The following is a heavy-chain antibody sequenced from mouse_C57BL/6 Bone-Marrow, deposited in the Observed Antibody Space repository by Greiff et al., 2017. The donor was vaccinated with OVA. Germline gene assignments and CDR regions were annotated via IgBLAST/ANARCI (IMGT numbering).Heavy chain of an antibody. V-gene: IGHV5-6*01. CDR1: GFTFSSYG. Sequence: EVKLVESGGDLVKPGGSLKLSCAASGFTFSSYGMSWVRQTPDKRLEWVATISSGGSYTYYPGSVKGRFTISRDNAKNTLYLQMSSLKSEDTAMYYCARHYYGSYWYFDVWGTGTTVTVSS. CDR2: ISSGGSYT. J-gene: IGHJ1*03. CDR3: ARHYYGSYWYFDV. D-gene: IGHD1-1*01.